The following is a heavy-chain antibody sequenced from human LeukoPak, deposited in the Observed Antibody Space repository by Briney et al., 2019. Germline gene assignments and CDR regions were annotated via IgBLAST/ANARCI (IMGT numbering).Heavy chain of an antibody. D-gene: IGHD3-16*01. Sequence: ASVKVSCKASGYTFTNYYIHWVRQAPGQGLEWMGWISGYNGDTKYARNLQGRVTMTTDTSTSTVYMELTSLRSDDTAVYYCARDGVSPAYDSWGQGTLVSVSS. V-gene: IGHV1-18*01. CDR1: GYTFTNYY. CDR3: ARDGVSPAYDS. CDR2: ISGYNGDT. J-gene: IGHJ5*01.